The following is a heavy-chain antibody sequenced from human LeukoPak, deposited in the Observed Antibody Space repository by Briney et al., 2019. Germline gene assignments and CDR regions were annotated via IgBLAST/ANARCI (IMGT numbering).Heavy chain of an antibody. J-gene: IGHJ1*01. V-gene: IGHV3-48*04. CDR3: ARHDPLSGSPEH. CDR2: ISSSSSTI. Sequence: GGSLRLSCAASGFTFSSYSMDWVRQAPGKGLEWVSYISSSSSTIYYADSVKGRFTISRDNAKNSLYLQMNSPRAEDTAVYYCARHDPLSGSPEHWGQGTLVTVSS. D-gene: IGHD1-26*01. CDR1: GFTFSSYS.